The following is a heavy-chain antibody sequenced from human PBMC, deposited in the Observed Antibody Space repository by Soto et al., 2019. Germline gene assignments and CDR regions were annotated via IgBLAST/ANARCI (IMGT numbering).Heavy chain of an antibody. J-gene: IGHJ4*02. CDR2: INPNSGAT. CDR3: AGGATGTPFDY. Sequence: ASVKVSCKASGYTFTGYFIHWLRHAPGQGLEWMGRINPNSGATNYARKFQDRVTMTRDTSTSTVYMELSSLRSEDTAVYYCAGGATGTPFDYWGQGTLVTVSS. CDR1: GYTFTGYF. V-gene: IGHV1-2*06. D-gene: IGHD1-1*01.